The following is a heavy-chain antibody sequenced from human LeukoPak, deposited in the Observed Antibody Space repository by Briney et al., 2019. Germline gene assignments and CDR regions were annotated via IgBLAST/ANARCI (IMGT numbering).Heavy chain of an antibody. J-gene: IGHJ1*01. CDR1: GFTFSSYA. CDR2: ISGSGDTT. V-gene: IGHV3-23*01. Sequence: GGSLRLSCAASGFTFSSYAMSWVRQAPGKGLEWVSAISGSGDTTYSADSVKGRFTISRDNSKNTLYYQLDSLTAEDTAVYYCAKDRASATYEYFQYWGQGTQVTVSS. D-gene: IGHD3-10*01. CDR3: AKDRASATYEYFQY.